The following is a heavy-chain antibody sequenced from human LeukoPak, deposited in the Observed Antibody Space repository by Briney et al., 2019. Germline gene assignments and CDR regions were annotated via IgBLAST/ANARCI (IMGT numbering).Heavy chain of an antibody. V-gene: IGHV3-9*01. D-gene: IGHD3-16*01. CDR2: ISWNSGSI. CDR1: GFTFDDYA. CDR3: AKDIELGRIMITFGGVDY. Sequence: GRSLRLSCAASGFTFDDYAMHWVRQAPGKGLEWVSGISWNSGSIGYADSAKGRFTISRDNAKNSLYLQMNSLRAEDTALYYCAKDIELGRIMITFGGVDYWGQGTLVTVSS. J-gene: IGHJ4*02.